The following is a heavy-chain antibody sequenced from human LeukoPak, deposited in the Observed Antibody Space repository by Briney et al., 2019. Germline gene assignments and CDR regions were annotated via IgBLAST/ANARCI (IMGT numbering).Heavy chain of an antibody. CDR1: GYTLTGYG. V-gene: IGHV1-18*01. J-gene: IGHJ4*02. D-gene: IGHD2-2*02. CDR2: ISTYNGNT. CDR3: ASWAGYCSSANCYTTSLDY. Sequence: VASVKVSCKASGYTLTGYGITWVRQAPGQGLEWMGWISTYNGNTNYAQKLQGRVTMTTETSTSTAYMELRSLRSDDTAVYYCASWAGYCSSANCYTTSLDYWGQGPLVTVSS.